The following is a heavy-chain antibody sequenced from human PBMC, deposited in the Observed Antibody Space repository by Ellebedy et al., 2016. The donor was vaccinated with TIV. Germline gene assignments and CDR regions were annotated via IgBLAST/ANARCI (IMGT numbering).Heavy chain of an antibody. V-gene: IGHV4-34*01. D-gene: IGHD2-15*01. CDR1: GGSFGANY. Sequence: MPSETLSLTWAVYGGSFGANYWSWIRQLPGKGLEWIGEIRHFGTTRYNPSLKSRVTISVDTSKNQFSLNLSSVTAADTAVYYCARGGAGDSGGWPFDSWGQGTLVTVSS. CDR3: ARGGAGDSGGWPFDS. J-gene: IGHJ4*02. CDR2: IRHFGTT.